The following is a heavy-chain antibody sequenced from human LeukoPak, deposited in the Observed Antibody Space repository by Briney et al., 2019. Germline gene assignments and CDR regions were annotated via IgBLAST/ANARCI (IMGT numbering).Heavy chain of an antibody. CDR3: AKAHDYVWGSYRYSTFDY. CDR2: ICGSGGST. D-gene: IGHD3-16*02. V-gene: IGHV3-23*01. J-gene: IGHJ4*02. Sequence: GSLRLSCAASGFTLSSYALSWVRQTPGKGVEGVSAICGSGGSTYYADSVKGRFTISRDNSKNTLYLQMNSLRAEDTAVYYCAKAHDYVWGSYRYSTFDYWGQGTLVTVSS. CDR1: GFTLSSYA.